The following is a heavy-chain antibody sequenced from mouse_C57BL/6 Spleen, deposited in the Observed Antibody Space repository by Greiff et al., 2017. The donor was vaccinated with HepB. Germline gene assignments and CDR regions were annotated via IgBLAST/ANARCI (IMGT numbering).Heavy chain of an antibody. CDR2: IDPSDSET. D-gene: IGHD4-1*01. J-gene: IGHJ1*03. CDR1: GYTFTSYW. CDR3: ARWTGYWYFDV. V-gene: IGHV1-52*01. Sequence: QVQLKQPGAELVRPGSSVKLSCKASGYTFTSYWMHWVKQRPIQGLEWIGNIDPSDSETHYNQKFKDKATLTVDKSSSTAYMQLSSLTSEDSAVYYCARWTGYWYFDVWGTGTTVTVSS.